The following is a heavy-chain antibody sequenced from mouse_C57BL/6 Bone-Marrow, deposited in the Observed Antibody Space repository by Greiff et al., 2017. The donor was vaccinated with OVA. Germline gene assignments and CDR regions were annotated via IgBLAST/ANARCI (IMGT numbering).Heavy chain of an antibody. CDR3: ARWGSSSGTMRYFDV. J-gene: IGHJ1*03. CDR1: GYSITSDY. CDR2: ISYSGST. Sequence: DVQLQESGPGLAKPSQTLSLTCSVPGYSITSDYWNWIRKFPGNKLEYMGYISYSGSTYYNPSLKRRISITRDTSKNQYYLQLNSVTTEDTATYYCARWGSSSGTMRYFDVWGTGTTVTVSS. V-gene: IGHV3-8*01. D-gene: IGHD4-1*01.